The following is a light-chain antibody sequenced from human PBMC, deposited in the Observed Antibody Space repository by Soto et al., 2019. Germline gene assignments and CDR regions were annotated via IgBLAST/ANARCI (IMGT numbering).Light chain of an antibody. Sequence: ESVLPQSPGPLSLSPGERATLSCRASQSVSSSYLAWYQQKPGQAPRLLIYGASSRATGIPDRFSGSGSGTDFTLTISRLEPEDFAVYYCQQYGSSPPITFGQGTRLEIK. CDR2: GAS. CDR3: QQYGSSPPIT. V-gene: IGKV3-20*01. J-gene: IGKJ5*01. CDR1: QSVSSSY.